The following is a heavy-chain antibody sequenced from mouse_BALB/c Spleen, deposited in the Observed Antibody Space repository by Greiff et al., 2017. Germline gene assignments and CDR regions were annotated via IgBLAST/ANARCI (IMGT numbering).Heavy chain of an antibody. V-gene: IGHV14-3*02. CDR1: GFNIKDTY. CDR3: APFNYGNYYAMDY. CDR2: IDPANGNT. Sequence: EVKLMESGAELVKPGASVKLSCTASGFNIKDTYMHWVKQRPEQGLEWIGRIDPANGNTKYDPKFQGKATITADTSSNTAYLQLSSLTSEDTAVYYCAPFNYGNYYAMDYWGQGTSVTVSS. J-gene: IGHJ4*01. D-gene: IGHD2-1*01.